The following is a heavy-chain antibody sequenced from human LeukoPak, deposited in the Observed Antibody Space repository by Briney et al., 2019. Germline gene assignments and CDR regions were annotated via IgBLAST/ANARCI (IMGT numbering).Heavy chain of an antibody. CDR2: INTYTGNP. D-gene: IGHD5-18*01. Sequence: VSVKVSCKASGYTFTYYAMNWVRQAPGQGLEWVGYINTYTGNPTYAQGFTGRFVFSLDTSVSTAYLQISGLKAEDTAVYYCARENAAGYSYVNFWGQGTLVTVSS. CDR3: ARENAAGYSYVNF. J-gene: IGHJ4*02. CDR1: GYTFTYYA. V-gene: IGHV7-4-1*02.